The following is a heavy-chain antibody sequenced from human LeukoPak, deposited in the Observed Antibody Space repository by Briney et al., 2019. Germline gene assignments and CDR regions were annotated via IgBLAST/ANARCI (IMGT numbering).Heavy chain of an antibody. D-gene: IGHD1-1*01. Sequence: SETLSLTCTVSGGSISSSSYYWGWIRQPPGKGLEWIGSIYYSGSTYYNPSLKSRVTISVDRSKNRFSLKLSSVTAADTAVYYCARDSTERDAFDIWGQGTMVTVSS. J-gene: IGHJ3*02. V-gene: IGHV4-39*07. CDR2: IYYSGST. CDR3: ARDSTERDAFDI. CDR1: GGSISSSSYY.